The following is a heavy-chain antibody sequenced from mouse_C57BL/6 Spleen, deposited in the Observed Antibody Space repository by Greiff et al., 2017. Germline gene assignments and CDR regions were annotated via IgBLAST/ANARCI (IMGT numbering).Heavy chain of an antibody. V-gene: IGHV5-16*01. J-gene: IGHJ2*01. Sequence: EVNVVESEGGLVQPGSSMKLSCTASGFTFSDYYMAWVRQVPEKGLEWVANINYDGSSTYYLDSLKSRFIISRDNAKNILYLQMSSLKSEDTATYYCARVLDYFDYWGQGTTLTVSS. CDR3: ARVLDYFDY. CDR2: INYDGSST. CDR1: GFTFSDYY.